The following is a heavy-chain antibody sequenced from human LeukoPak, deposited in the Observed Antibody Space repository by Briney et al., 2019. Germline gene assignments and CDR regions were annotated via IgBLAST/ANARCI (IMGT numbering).Heavy chain of an antibody. Sequence: PGRSLRLSCAASGFTFSSYGMHWVRQAPGKGLEWVAFIRYDGSNKYYADSVKGRFTISRDNSKNTLYLQMNSLRAEDTAVYYCAKDRGAPTGPGITIFGVVIRPSKDAFDIWGQGTMVTVSS. CDR3: AKDRGAPTGPGITIFGVVIRPSKDAFDI. CDR2: IRYDGSNK. J-gene: IGHJ3*02. D-gene: IGHD3-3*01. V-gene: IGHV3-30*02. CDR1: GFTFSSYG.